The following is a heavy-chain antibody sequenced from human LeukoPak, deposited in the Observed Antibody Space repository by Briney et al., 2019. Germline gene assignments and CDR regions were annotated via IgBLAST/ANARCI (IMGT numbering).Heavy chain of an antibody. CDR1: GGSISSYY. CDR2: IYYSGST. J-gene: IGHJ4*02. D-gene: IGHD3-22*01. Sequence: SETLSLTCTVSGGSISSYYWTWIRQPPGKGLEWIGYIYYSGSTKYNPYLKSRLTIAVDTSKDQFSLNLGSVTAADTAVYFCARVVPDGYSDYWGQGTLVTVSS. CDR3: ARVVPDGYSDY. V-gene: IGHV4-59*01.